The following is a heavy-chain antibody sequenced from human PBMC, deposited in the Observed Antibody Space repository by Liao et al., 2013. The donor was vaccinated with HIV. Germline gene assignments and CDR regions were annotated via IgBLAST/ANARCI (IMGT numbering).Heavy chain of an antibody. D-gene: IGHD3-9*01. CDR3: ARDKRDYDILTGYQYYYYYYMDV. V-gene: IGHV4-4*07. J-gene: IGHJ6*03. Sequence: QVQLQESGPGLVKPSETLSLTCTVSGGSISSYYWSWIRQPAGKGLEWIGRIYTSGSTNYNPSLKSRVTMSVDTSKNQFSLKLSSVTAADTAVYYCARDKRDYDILTGYQYYYYYYMDVWGKGTTVTVSS. CDR2: IYTSGST. CDR1: GGSISSYY.